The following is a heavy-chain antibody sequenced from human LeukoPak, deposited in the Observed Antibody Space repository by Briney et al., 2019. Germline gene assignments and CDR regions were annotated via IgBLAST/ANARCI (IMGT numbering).Heavy chain of an antibody. Sequence: SVKVSCKASGGTFSSYAISWVRQAPGRGLEWMGGIIPIFGTANYAQKFQGRVTITTDESTSTAYMELSSLRSEDTAVYYCARDDYSNSYYYYYYMDVWGKGTTVTVSS. CDR3: ARDDYSNSYYYYYYMDV. V-gene: IGHV1-69*05. CDR2: IIPIFGTA. J-gene: IGHJ6*03. D-gene: IGHD4-11*01. CDR1: GGTFSSYA.